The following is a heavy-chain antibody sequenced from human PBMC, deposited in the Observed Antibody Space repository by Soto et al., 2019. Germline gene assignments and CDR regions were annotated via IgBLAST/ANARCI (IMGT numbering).Heavy chain of an antibody. J-gene: IGHJ5*02. CDR1: GFTFSSYA. CDR2: ISYDGSNK. Sequence: PVGSLRLSCAASGFTFSSYAMHWVRQAPGKGLEWVAVISYDGSNKYYADSVKGRFTISRDNSKNTLYLQMNSLRAEDTAVYYCAREHTDCSSTSCQISWFDPWGQGTLVTVSS. D-gene: IGHD2-2*01. CDR3: AREHTDCSSTSCQISWFDP. V-gene: IGHV3-30-3*01.